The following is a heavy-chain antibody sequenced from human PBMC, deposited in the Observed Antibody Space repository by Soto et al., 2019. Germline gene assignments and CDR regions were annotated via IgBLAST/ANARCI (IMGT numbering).Heavy chain of an antibody. Sequence: EVQLVESGGGLVQPGGSLRLSCAASGFTFSSYWMSWVRRAPGKGLEWVANIKQDGSEKYYVDSVKGRFTISRDNPKNSLDLQMNSLSAEDTAVYYCASDNSSPHAFDMLGQETIVTVSS. D-gene: IGHD6-6*01. J-gene: IGHJ3*02. V-gene: IGHV3-7*01. CDR1: GFTFSSYW. CDR3: ASDNSSPHAFDM. CDR2: IKQDGSEK.